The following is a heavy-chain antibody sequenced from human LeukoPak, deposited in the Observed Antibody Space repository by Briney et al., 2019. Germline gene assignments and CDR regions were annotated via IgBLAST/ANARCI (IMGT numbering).Heavy chain of an antibody. CDR2: ITSNSGYV. Sequence: GGSLRLSCEASGFTFGDNKMHWVRQAPGKGLEWVSSITSNSGYVAYADSVKGRFSISRDNAKNSLYLQMNSLRTEDMAVYYCVQDSYAISSSGSTFASWGQGTLVTVSS. J-gene: IGHJ4*02. V-gene: IGHV3-9*03. CDR1: GFTFGDNK. CDR3: VQDSYAISSSGSTFAS. D-gene: IGHD2-2*01.